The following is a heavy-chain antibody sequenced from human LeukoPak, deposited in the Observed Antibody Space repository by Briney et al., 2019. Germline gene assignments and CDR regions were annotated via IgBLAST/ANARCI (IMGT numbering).Heavy chain of an antibody. D-gene: IGHD2-2*02. CDR2: IIPIFGTA. CDR3: AREAYCSSTSCYTLAFDI. Sequence: SVKVSCKASGGTFSSYAISLVRQAPGQGLEWMGGIIPIFGTASYAQKFQGRVTITADESTSTAYMELSSLRSEDTAVYYCAREAYCSSTSCYTLAFDIWGQGTMVTVSS. V-gene: IGHV1-69*13. J-gene: IGHJ3*02. CDR1: GGTFSSYA.